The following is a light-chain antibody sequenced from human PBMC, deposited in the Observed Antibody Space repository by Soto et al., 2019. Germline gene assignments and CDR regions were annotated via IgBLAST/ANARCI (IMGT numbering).Light chain of an antibody. CDR2: EVS. CDR1: SSDVGGYNY. V-gene: IGLV2-14*01. Sequence: QSVLTQPASVSGSPGQSITISCTGTSSDVGGYNYVSWYQQHPGKAPKLMIYEVSNRPSGVSNRFSGVKSGNTASLTMSGLQAEDEADYYCGSYPSGSFGVFGGGTKLTV. J-gene: IGLJ2*01. CDR3: GSYPSGSFGV.